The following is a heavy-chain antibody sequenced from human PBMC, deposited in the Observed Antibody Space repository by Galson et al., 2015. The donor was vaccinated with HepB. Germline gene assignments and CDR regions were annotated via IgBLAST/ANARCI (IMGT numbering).Heavy chain of an antibody. Sequence: SLRLSCAASGFTFSSYGMHWVRQAPGKGLEWVAVISYDGSNKYYADSVKGRFTISRDNSKNTLYLQMNSLRAEDTAVYYCAKDWGAAAGTHAFDIWGQGTMVTVSS. CDR3: AKDWGAAAGTHAFDI. CDR2: ISYDGSNK. J-gene: IGHJ3*02. D-gene: IGHD6-13*01. V-gene: IGHV3-30*18. CDR1: GFTFSSYG.